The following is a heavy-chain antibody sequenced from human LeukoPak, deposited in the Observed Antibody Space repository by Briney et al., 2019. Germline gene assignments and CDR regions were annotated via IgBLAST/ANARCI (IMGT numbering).Heavy chain of an antibody. J-gene: IGHJ6*02. CDR3: ARVRAKDYYYGMDV. CDR2: IYYSGST. V-gene: IGHV4-31*03. Sequence: PSETLSLTCTVSGGSISGGGYYWSWIRQHPGKGLEWIGYIYYSGSTYYNPSLKSRVTISVDTPKNQFSLKLSSVTAADTAVYYCARVRAKDYYYGMDVWGQGTTVTVSS. CDR1: GGSISGGGYY. D-gene: IGHD3-10*01.